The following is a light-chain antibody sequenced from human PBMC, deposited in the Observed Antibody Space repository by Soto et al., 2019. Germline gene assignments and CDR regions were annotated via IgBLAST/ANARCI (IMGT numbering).Light chain of an antibody. CDR1: QDISNY. Sequence: DIQMTQSPSSLSASVGDRVTITCQASQDISNYLNWYQQKLGKAPKLLIYDASNLEPGVPSRFSGSGSGTHFSFTISGLQPDDVATYYCQYSRHLPLFGPGTKVDIK. V-gene: IGKV1-33*01. CDR2: DAS. J-gene: IGKJ3*01. CDR3: QYSRHLPL.